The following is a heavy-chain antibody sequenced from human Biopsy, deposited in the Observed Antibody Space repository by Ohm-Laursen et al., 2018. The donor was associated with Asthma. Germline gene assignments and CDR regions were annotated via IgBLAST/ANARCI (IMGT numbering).Heavy chain of an antibody. CDR3: ARDVMEWYLPAFDF. CDR2: IWYDGGNK. J-gene: IGHJ4*02. CDR1: GFTFSSYG. V-gene: IGHV3-33*01. Sequence: SLRLSCTASGFTFSSYGMHWVRQAPGKGLEWVAVIWYDGGNKYYADSVKGRFIISRDDSKNTLYLQMNSLRPDDTAVYYCARDVMEWYLPAFDFWGQGTLVTVSS. D-gene: IGHD3-3*01.